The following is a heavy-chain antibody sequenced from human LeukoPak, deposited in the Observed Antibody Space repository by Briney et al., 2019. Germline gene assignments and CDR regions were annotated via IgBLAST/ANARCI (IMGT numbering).Heavy chain of an antibody. V-gene: IGHV4-31*03. CDR1: GGSISSGGYY. CDR2: IYYSGST. Sequence: PSETLSLTCTVSGGSISSGGYYWSWIRQHPGKGLEWIGYIYYSGSTYYNPSLKSRVTISVDTSKNQFSLRLSSVTAADTAVYYCARLPGHWFDPWGQGTLVIVSS. J-gene: IGHJ5*02. CDR3: ARLPGHWFDP.